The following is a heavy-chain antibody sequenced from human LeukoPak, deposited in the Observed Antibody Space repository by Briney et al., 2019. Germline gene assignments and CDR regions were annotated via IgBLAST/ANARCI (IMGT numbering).Heavy chain of an antibody. CDR2: ISSSRSFI. V-gene: IGHV3-21*01. Sequence: GGSLRLSCAASGFSFSSYTMNWVRQAPGKGLEWVSSISSSRSFIYYADSVKGRFTISRDSAQNSLYLQMNSLRAEDTAVYYCARDFLYCSSSSCPLDYWGQGTLVTVSS. CDR3: ARDFLYCSSSSCPLDY. J-gene: IGHJ4*02. D-gene: IGHD2-2*01. CDR1: GFSFSSYT.